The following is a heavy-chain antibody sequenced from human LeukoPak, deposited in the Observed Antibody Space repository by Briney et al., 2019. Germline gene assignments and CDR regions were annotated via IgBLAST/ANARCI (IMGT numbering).Heavy chain of an antibody. CDR2: INHSGST. CDR3: AITDYGDYALYAFDI. CDR1: GGSFSGYH. D-gene: IGHD4-17*01. V-gene: IGHV4-34*01. J-gene: IGHJ3*02. Sequence: TSETLSLTCAVYGGSFSGYHWSWIRQPPGKGLEWIGEINHSGSTNYNPSLKSRVTISVDTSKNQFSLKLSSVTAADTAVYYCAITDYGDYALYAFDIWGQGTMVTVSS.